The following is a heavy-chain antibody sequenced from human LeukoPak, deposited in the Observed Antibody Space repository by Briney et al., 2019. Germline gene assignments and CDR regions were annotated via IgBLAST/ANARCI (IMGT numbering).Heavy chain of an antibody. V-gene: IGHV1-8*01. CDR2: MNPNSGNT. Sequence: ASVKVSCKASGYTFTSYDINWVRQATGQGLEWMGWMNPNSGNTGYAQKFQGRVTMTRNTSISTAYMELSSLRSEDTAVYYCARGHSGRSITIFGVVSRKPKKDWHFDLWGRGTLVTVSS. CDR3: ARGHSGRSITIFGVVSRKPKKDWHFDL. J-gene: IGHJ2*01. CDR1: GYTFTSYD. D-gene: IGHD3-3*01.